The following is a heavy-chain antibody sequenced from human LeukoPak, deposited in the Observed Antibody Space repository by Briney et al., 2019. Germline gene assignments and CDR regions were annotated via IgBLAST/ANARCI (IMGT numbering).Heavy chain of an antibody. CDR2: ISGSGGST. CDR3: AKHLFWFGEFSNFDY. V-gene: IGHV3-23*01. J-gene: IGHJ4*02. D-gene: IGHD3-10*01. CDR1: GFTFSSYG. Sequence: GGSLRLSCAASGFTFSSYGMSWVRQAPGKGLEWVSAISGSGGSTYYADSVKGRFTISRDNSKNTLYLQMNSPRAEDTAVYYCAKHLFWFGEFSNFDYWGQGTPVTVSS.